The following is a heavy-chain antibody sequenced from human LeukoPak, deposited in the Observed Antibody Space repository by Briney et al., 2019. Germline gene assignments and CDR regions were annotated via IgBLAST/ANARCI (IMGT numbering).Heavy chain of an antibody. D-gene: IGHD6-19*01. CDR3: ARDHLLSGWDEGWFDP. CDR1: GFTFSSYS. J-gene: IGHJ5*02. V-gene: IGHV3-21*01. Sequence: PGGSLRLSCAASGFTFSSYSMNWVRQAPGKGLEWVSSISSSSSYIYYADSVKGGFTISRDNAKNSLYLQMNSLRAEDTAVYYCARDHLLSGWDEGWFDPWGQGTLVTVSS. CDR2: ISSSSSYI.